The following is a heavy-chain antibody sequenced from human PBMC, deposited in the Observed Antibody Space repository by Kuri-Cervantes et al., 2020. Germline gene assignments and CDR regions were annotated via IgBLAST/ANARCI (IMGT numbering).Heavy chain of an antibody. CDR2: IWYDGSNK. Sequence: GESLKISCAASGFTFSSYGMHWVRQAPGKGLEWVAVIWYDGSNKYYADSVKGRFTISRDNSKNTLYLQMNSLRAEDTAAYFCAKGGSNYDFWGQGTLVTVSS. CDR1: GFTFSSYG. V-gene: IGHV3-33*06. CDR3: AKGGSNYDF. D-gene: IGHD5-24*01. J-gene: IGHJ4*02.